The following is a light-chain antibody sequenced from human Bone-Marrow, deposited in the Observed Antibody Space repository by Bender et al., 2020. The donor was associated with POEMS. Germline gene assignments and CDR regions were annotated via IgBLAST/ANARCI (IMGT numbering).Light chain of an antibody. Sequence: QSALTQPASVSGSPGQSITISCVGSYNLVSCYQQHPGKPPHPMIYEGTKRSSGGSTRFACSKSGTPAFLTLSADQAADEAGYHCCSHGANGAVFGGGTKLTVL. CDR3: CSHGANGAV. CDR2: EGT. J-gene: IGLJ2*01. CDR1: GSYNL. V-gene: IGLV2-23*01.